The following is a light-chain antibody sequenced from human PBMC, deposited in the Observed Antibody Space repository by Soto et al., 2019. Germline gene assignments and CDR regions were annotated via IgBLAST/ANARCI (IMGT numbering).Light chain of an antibody. CDR1: QSISSW. Sequence: IRMTQSPSSFSASTGDRVTITCRASQSISSWLAWYQQKPGKAPKLLIYDASSLESGVPSRFSGSGSGTEFTLTISSLQPDDFATYYCQQYNSYSRLTFGGGTKVDIK. V-gene: IGKV1-5*01. CDR2: DAS. CDR3: QQYNSYSRLT. J-gene: IGKJ4*01.